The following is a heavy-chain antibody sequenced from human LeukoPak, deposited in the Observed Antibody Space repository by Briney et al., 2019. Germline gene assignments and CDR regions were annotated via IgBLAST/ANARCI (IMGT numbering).Heavy chain of an antibody. CDR1: GFTLSNHA. Sequence: GGSLRLSCAASGFTLSNHAMSWVRQAPGKGLQWVSATSGGGVAIYYADSVKGRFTISRDNSKNTLYLQMNSLRAEDTAVYYCAKDGFDYYDSSGYYYFNYWGQGTLVTV. CDR3: AKDGFDYYDSSGYYYFNY. CDR2: TSGGGVAI. V-gene: IGHV3-23*01. J-gene: IGHJ4*02. D-gene: IGHD3-22*01.